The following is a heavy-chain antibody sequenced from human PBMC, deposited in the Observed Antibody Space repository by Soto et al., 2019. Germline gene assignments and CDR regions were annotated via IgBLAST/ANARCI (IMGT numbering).Heavy chain of an antibody. Sequence: GGSLRLSCAASGFIFKMYWMHWVRQSPGKGLVWISRVYNDGTYSDYADSVRGRFTISRDNVNDTLYLQMNNLRAEDSGLYYCTRGPRPISTGTGAYWGQGTQVTVS. V-gene: IGHV3-74*01. D-gene: IGHD3-10*01. CDR3: TRGPRPISTGTGAY. J-gene: IGHJ4*02. CDR1: GFIFKMYW. CDR2: VYNDGTYS.